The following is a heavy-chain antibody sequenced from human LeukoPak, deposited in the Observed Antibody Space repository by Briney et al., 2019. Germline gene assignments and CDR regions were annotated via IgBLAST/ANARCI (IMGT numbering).Heavy chain of an antibody. CDR1: GGSISSSSYY. J-gene: IGHJ4*02. Sequence: PSETLSLTCTVSGGSISSSSYYWGWIRQPPGKGLEWIGTIYYSGSTYYNPSLKSRVTISVDTSKDQFSLKLSSVTAADTAVYYCASATSSSSSWLIYWGQGTLVTVSS. CDR2: IYYSGST. D-gene: IGHD6-13*01. V-gene: IGHV4-39*01. CDR3: ASATSSSSSWLIY.